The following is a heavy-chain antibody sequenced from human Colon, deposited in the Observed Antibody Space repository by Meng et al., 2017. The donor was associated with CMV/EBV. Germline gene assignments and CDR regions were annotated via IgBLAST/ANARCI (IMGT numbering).Heavy chain of an antibody. V-gene: IGHV4-30-4*08. J-gene: IGHJ4*02. D-gene: IGHD2-2*01. CDR1: GFTLSSYEM. CDR3: ARENSTSTGGFDF. CDR2: IHHSGNT. Sequence: SCAASGFTLSSYEMSWVRQSPGKGLEWIGYIHHSGNTFYNPSLKSRVTISVDMPNKHFSLNLRSVTAADTAVYYCARENSTSTGGFDFWGQGTLVTVSS.